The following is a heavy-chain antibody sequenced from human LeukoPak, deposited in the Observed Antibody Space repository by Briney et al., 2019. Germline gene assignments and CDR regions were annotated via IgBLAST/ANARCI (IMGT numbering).Heavy chain of an antibody. CDR2: INHSGST. CDR3: AGNRGADIVVVPAAMPDHYYYYGMDV. CDR1: GGSFSGYY. Sequence: SETLSLTCAVYGGSFSGYYWSWIRQPPGKGLEWIGEINHSGSTNYNPSLKSRVTISVDTSKNQFSLKLSSVTAADTAVYYCAGNRGADIVVVPAAMPDHYYYYGMDVWGQGTTVTVSS. D-gene: IGHD2-2*01. V-gene: IGHV4-34*01. J-gene: IGHJ6*02.